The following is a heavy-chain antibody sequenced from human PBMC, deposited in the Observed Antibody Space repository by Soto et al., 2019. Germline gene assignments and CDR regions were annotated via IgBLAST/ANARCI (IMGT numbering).Heavy chain of an antibody. D-gene: IGHD4-17*01. Sequence: SETLSLTCTVSGGSISSSYWSWIRQPPGKGLEYIGYVFYSGSTNYNPSLKSRVTISIDTSKNQFSLKLSSVTAADTAVYYCTRHPPSGAPIDYWGRGTLVPVSS. J-gene: IGHJ4*02. V-gene: IGHV4-59*08. CDR2: VFYSGST. CDR1: GGSISSSY. CDR3: TRHPPSGAPIDY.